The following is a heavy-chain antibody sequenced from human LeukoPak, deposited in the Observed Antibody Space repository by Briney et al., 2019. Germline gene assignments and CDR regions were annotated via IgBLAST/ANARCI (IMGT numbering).Heavy chain of an antibody. V-gene: IGHV3-15*01. CDR3: TTVRGSGNFGLDV. J-gene: IGHJ6*02. CDR1: GFTVSNAW. CDR2: VKSKTDGGTT. Sequence: GGSLRLSCAASGFTVSNAWMSWVRQAPGKGLEWVGRVKSKTDGGTTDYAAPVKGRFTISRDDSKNTLFLQMNSLETEDTAVHYCTTVRGSGNFGLDVWGQGTTVTVSS. D-gene: IGHD3-16*01.